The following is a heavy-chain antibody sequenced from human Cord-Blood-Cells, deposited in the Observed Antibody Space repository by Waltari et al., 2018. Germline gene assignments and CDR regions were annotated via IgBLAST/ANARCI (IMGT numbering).Heavy chain of an antibody. CDR1: GGSISSSSYY. J-gene: IGHJ1*01. CDR2: IYYSGGT. V-gene: IGHV4-39*07. CDR3: ARSIAVAGTYFQH. D-gene: IGHD6-19*01. Sequence: QLQLQESGPGLVKPSETLSLTCTVSGGSISSSSYYWGWIRQPPGKGLEWIGSIYYSGGTYHNPALKRRVTISVDTSKNQFSLKLSSVTAADTAVYYCARSIAVAGTYFQHWGQGTLVTVSS.